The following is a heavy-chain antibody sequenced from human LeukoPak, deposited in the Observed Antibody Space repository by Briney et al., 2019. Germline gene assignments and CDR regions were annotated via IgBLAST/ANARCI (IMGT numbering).Heavy chain of an antibody. CDR1: GFTFSTYP. CDR2: ISGSGGST. J-gene: IGHJ4*02. CDR3: AKERPQTTSFDY. Sequence: SGGSLRFSCAASGFTFSTYPMNWVRQAPGKGMKWVSTISGSGGSTYYADSVKGRFTISRDNSKNTLYLQMNSLRAEDTAIYYCAKERPQTTSFDYWGQGTLVTVSS. V-gene: IGHV3-23*01. D-gene: IGHD2/OR15-2a*01.